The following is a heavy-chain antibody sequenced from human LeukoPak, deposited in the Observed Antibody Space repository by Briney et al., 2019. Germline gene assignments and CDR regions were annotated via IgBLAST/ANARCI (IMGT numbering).Heavy chain of an antibody. V-gene: IGHV1-46*01. Sequence: ASVKVSCKASGYSFTIYYIHWVRQAPGQGLEWMGIINPSGGSTRYAQKFQGRVTMTRDTSTSTVYMELSSLRSEDTAVYYCARDLHLDIVVEPTATPLDYWGQGTLVTVSP. D-gene: IGHD2-2*02. J-gene: IGHJ4*02. CDR1: GYSFTIYY. CDR2: INPSGGST. CDR3: ARDLHLDIVVEPTATPLDY.